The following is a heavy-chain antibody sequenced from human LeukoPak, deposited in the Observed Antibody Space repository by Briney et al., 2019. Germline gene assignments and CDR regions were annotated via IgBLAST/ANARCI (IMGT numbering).Heavy chain of an antibody. D-gene: IGHD6-13*01. Sequence: PGGSLRLSCAASGFTFSSYGMHWVRQAPGKGLEWVAFIRYDGSNKYYADSVKGRFTISRDNSKNTLYLQMNSLRAEDTAVYYCAKFDPWVAAAGRTHLGDYWGQGTLVTVSS. V-gene: IGHV3-30*02. CDR2: IRYDGSNK. CDR1: GFTFSSYG. CDR3: AKFDPWVAAAGRTHLGDY. J-gene: IGHJ4*02.